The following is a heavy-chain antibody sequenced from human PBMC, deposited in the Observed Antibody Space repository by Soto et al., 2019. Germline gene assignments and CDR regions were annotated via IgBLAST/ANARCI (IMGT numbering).Heavy chain of an antibody. V-gene: IGHV1-18*01. CDR2: ISAGNGNT. CDR1: GYTFTSYG. D-gene: IGHD5-12*01. CDR3: ARDQNIVATINYFDY. J-gene: IGHJ4*02. Sequence: ASVKVSCKASGYTFTSYGISWVRQAPGQGLEWMGWISAGNGNTNYAQKLQGRVTITTDTSASTAYMELSSLRSEDTAVYYCARDQNIVATINYFDYWGQGTLVTVSS.